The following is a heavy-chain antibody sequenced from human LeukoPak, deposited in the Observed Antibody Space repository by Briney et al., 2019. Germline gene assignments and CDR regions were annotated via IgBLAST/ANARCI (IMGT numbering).Heavy chain of an antibody. D-gene: IGHD1-1*01. J-gene: IGHJ4*02. V-gene: IGHV3-48*04. CDR2: IGLSSGRT. Sequence: GGSLRLSCAASGFIFSDYSMNWVRQAPGKGLEWISYIGLSSGRTMYADSVKGRFTISGDNAKNSLYLQMNSLRVEDTAVYFCARDHNYAFDNWGQGILVTVSS. CDR1: GFIFSDYS. CDR3: ARDHNYAFDN.